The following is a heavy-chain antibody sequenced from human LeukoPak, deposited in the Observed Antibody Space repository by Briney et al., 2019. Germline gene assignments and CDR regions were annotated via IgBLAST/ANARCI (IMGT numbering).Heavy chain of an antibody. D-gene: IGHD2-2*02. CDR3: ASIPYYDYYMDV. V-gene: IGHV3-48*04. Sequence: PGGSLRLSCAASGFIFSSYSMSWVRPAPGKGLEWVSYINGPSDTIYYADSVKGRFTLSRDNTKNSLYLQMNSLRAEDTAVYYCASIPYYDYYMDVWGKGTTVTVSS. J-gene: IGHJ6*03. CDR2: INGPSDTI. CDR1: GFIFSSYS.